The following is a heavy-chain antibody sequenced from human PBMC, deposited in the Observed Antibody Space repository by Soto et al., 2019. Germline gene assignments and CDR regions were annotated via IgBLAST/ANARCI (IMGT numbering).Heavy chain of an antibody. CDR3: ARDGQQLGYGMDV. Sequence: GGSLRLSCAASGFTFSSYAMHWVRQAPGKGLEWVAVISYDGSNKYYADSVKGRFTISRDNSKNTLYLQMNSLRAGDTAVYYCARDGQQLGYGMDVWGQGTTVTVSS. V-gene: IGHV3-30-3*01. J-gene: IGHJ6*02. CDR2: ISYDGSNK. CDR1: GFTFSSYA. D-gene: IGHD6-13*01.